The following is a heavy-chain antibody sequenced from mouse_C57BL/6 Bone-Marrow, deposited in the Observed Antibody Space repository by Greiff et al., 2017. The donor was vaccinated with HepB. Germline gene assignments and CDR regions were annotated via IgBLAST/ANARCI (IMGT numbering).Heavy chain of an antibody. D-gene: IGHD2-5*01. V-gene: IGHV1-62-2*01. Sequence: VKLMESGAELVKPGASVKLSCKASGYTFTEYTIHWVKQRSGQGLEWIGWFYPGSGSIKYNEKVKDKATLTADKSSSTVYMELSRLTSEDSAVYFCARHEDAYYSNPCWFAYWGQGTLVTVSA. CDR3: ARHEDAYYSNPCWFAY. J-gene: IGHJ3*01. CDR1: GYTFTEYT. CDR2: FYPGSGSI.